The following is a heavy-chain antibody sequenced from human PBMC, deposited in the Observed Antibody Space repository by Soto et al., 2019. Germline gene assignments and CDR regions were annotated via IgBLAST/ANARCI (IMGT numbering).Heavy chain of an antibody. D-gene: IGHD3-22*01. V-gene: IGHV1-2*04. J-gene: IGHJ6*02. CDR1: GYTFTGYY. Sequence: ASVKVSCKASGYTFTGYYMHWVRQAPGQGLEWMGWINPNSGGTNYAQKFQGWVTMTRDTSISTAYMELSRLRSDDTAVYYCARNGYYDSSGYYYNYSYGMDVWGQGTTVTVSS. CDR2: INPNSGGT. CDR3: ARNGYYDSSGYYYNYSYGMDV.